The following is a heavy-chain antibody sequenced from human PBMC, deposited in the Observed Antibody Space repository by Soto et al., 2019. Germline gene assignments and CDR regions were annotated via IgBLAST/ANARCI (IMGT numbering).Heavy chain of an antibody. CDR3: ARDPENLSDSTAVPESASFDY. CDR2: ISAYSGVT. Sequence: QIQLVQSGPEVKKPGASVKVSCKSSGYTFSSYGVSWVRQAPGQGLEWLGWISAYSGVTNFAQNFQGRLTMTTDPSTSTAHRERRSLRSADTAVYYWARDPENLSDSTAVPESASFDYWGQGTLVAGSS. V-gene: IGHV1-18*01. D-gene: IGHD2-8*02. CDR1: GYTFSSYG. J-gene: IGHJ4*02.